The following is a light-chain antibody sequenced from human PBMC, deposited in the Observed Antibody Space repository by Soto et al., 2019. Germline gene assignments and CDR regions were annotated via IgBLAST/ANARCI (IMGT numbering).Light chain of an antibody. CDR2: GAS. CDR3: QQYGSSPGT. CDR1: QSVMSNY. J-gene: IGKJ5*01. V-gene: IGKV3-20*01. Sequence: EIVMTQSPATLSVSPGERATLSCRASQSVMSNYLAWYHQRPGQAPRLLIFGASNRATGIPDRFSGTGSGTDFSLTISRLEPDDFAVYYCQQYGSSPGTFGQGTRLEIK.